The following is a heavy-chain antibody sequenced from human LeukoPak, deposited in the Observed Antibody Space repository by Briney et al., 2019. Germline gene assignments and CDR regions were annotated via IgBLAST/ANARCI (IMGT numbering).Heavy chain of an antibody. CDR1: GGSFSGYY. J-gene: IGHJ4*02. D-gene: IGHD3/OR15-3a*01. Sequence: SETLSLTCAVNGGSFSGYYWSWIRQPPGKGLEWIGEIYHSGSTNYNPSLKSRVTISVDTSKRQFSLKLTSVTAADTAVYYCARLGSDFSEDLDYWGQGPLVTASS. CDR3: ARLGSDFSEDLDY. V-gene: IGHV4-34*01. CDR2: IYHSGST.